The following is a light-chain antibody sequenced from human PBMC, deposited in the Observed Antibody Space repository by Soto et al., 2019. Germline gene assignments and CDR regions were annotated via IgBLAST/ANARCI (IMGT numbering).Light chain of an antibody. CDR1: SSDVGGYNS. CDR3: TSYTSNSTPVL. J-gene: IGLJ2*01. V-gene: IGLV2-14*03. CDR2: DVT. Sequence: QSALTQPASVSGSPGQSITISCTGTSSDVGGYNSVSWYQHHPGKAPKLMISDVTNRPSGVSNRFSVSKSGNTASLTIYGLQAEDEAVYYCTSYTSNSTPVLFGGGTKLTV.